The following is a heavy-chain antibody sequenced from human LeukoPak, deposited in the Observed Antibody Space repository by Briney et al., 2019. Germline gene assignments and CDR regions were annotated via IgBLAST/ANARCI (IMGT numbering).Heavy chain of an antibody. CDR3: ARELTITMVRGGRHWFDP. Sequence: ASVKVSCKASGGTFSSYAISWVRQAPGQGLEWMGWISAYNGNTNYAQKLQGRVTMTTDTSTSTAYMELRSLRSDDTAVYYCARELTITMVRGGRHWFDPWGQGTLVTVSS. J-gene: IGHJ5*02. CDR1: GGTFSSYA. D-gene: IGHD3-10*01. CDR2: ISAYNGNT. V-gene: IGHV1-18*01.